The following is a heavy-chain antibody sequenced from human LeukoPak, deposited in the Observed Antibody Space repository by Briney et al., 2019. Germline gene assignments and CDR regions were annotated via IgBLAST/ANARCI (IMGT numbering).Heavy chain of an antibody. V-gene: IGHV5-51*01. CDR2: IYPGDSDT. CDR3: ARPALYSSGWYYFDY. D-gene: IGHD6-19*01. J-gene: IGHJ4*02. CDR1: GYSFASYW. Sequence: GESLKISCKGSGYSFASYWIGWVRQMPGKGLEWMGIIYPGDSDTRYSPSFQGQATISADKSISTAYLQWSSLKASDTAMYYCARPALYSSGWYYFDYWGQGTLVTVSS.